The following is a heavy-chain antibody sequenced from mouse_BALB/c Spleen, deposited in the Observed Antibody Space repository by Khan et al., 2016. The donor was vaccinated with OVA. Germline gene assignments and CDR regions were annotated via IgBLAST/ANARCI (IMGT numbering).Heavy chain of an antibody. CDR2: INPSSGYT. V-gene: IGHV1-4*01. Sequence: QIQLVQSGAELVKPGASVKMSCRASGYTFTSYTMHWVKQRPGQGLEWIGYINPSSGYTKYNQKFKDQATLTADKSSSTAYMQLSSLTSEDSAVYYGGRKSTRASYWGQGTTLTVSS. CDR1: GYTFTSYT. CDR3: GRKSTRASY. D-gene: IGHD3-1*01. J-gene: IGHJ2*01.